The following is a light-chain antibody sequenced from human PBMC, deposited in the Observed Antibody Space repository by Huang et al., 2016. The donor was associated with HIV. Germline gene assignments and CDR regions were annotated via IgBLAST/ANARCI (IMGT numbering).Light chain of an antibody. J-gene: IGKJ2*01. CDR2: DAS. V-gene: IGKV1-33*01. Sequence: DIQVTQSPSSLSASVGDRVTVTCQASQDITDYLNWYQQTPGKAPKHLISDASNLASGVQSRFSGTRSGTDFTLTIASLQPEDIATYYCQQYDTLPYTFGQGTKLEI. CDR3: QQYDTLPYT. CDR1: QDITDY.